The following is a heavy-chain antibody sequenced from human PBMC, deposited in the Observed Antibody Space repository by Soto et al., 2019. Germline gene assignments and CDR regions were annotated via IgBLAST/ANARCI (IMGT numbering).Heavy chain of an antibody. CDR2: IVPSLDTT. J-gene: IGHJ6*02. Sequence: SVKVSCKASGGTFSSSGFSWVRQAPGQGLEWMGMIVPSLDTTNYAQKFQARVTITADEVTSTAYMELRSLRSEDTAVYYCARWPQPRYTADPYAVDVWGQGTRVTSP. V-gene: IGHV1-69*11. CDR3: ARWPQPRYTADPYAVDV. CDR1: GGTFSSSG. D-gene: IGHD3-16*02.